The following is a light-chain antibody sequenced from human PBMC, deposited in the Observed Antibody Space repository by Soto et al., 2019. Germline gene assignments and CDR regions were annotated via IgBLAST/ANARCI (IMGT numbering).Light chain of an antibody. CDR1: QSINSW. Sequence: DIQMTQSPSTLSASVGDRVTITCRASQSINSWLAWYQQKPGKAPKLLIYDASNLESGVPSRFSGSGSGTEFTLTISSLQPDDFATYYCQQYNSYRTFGQGTKVEIK. J-gene: IGKJ1*01. CDR3: QQYNSYRT. V-gene: IGKV1-5*01. CDR2: DAS.